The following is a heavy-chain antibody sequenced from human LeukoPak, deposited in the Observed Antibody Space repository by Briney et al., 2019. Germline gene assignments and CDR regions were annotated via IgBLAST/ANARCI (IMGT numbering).Heavy chain of an antibody. Sequence: SMKVSCKASGGTFSSYAISWVRQAPGQGLEWMGGIIPIFGTANYAQKFQGRVTITADESTSTAYMELSSLRSEDTAVYYCARGTVTTFYYYYGMDVWGQGTTVTVSS. J-gene: IGHJ6*02. CDR3: ARGTVTTFYYYYGMDV. CDR2: IIPIFGTA. CDR1: GGTFSSYA. V-gene: IGHV1-69*01. D-gene: IGHD4-17*01.